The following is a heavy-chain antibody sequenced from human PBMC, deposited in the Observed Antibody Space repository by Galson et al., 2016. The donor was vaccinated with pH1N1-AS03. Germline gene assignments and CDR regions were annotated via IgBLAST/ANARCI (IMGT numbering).Heavy chain of an antibody. J-gene: IGHJ6*02. Sequence: TLSLTCTVAGGSVTRGGFFWSWIRQPAGKELEWMGRVLPSGTTNYNPSFKSRVTMSMDTSKNQFSLELNSVTAADTAIYYCARGVRVDCGRELCYSGMDVWGQGATVTVSS. D-gene: IGHD2-21*01. V-gene: IGHV4-61*02. CDR2: VLPSGTT. CDR1: GGSVTRGGFF. CDR3: ARGVRVDCGRELCYSGMDV.